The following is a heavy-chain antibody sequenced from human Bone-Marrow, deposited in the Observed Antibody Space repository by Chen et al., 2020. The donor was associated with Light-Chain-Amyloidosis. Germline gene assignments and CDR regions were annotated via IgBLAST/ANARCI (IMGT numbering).Heavy chain of an antibody. J-gene: IGHJ5*02. CDR1: GGSISSYY. Sequence: QVQLQESGPGLVKPSETLSLTCPVSGGSISSYYWSWIRQPPGKGLEWIGYIYYSGSTNYNPSLKSRVTISVDTSKNQFPLKLSSVTAADTAVYYCARERYYGSGKGWFDPWGQGTLVTVSS. V-gene: IGHV4-59*01. CDR3: ARERYYGSGKGWFDP. D-gene: IGHD3-10*01. CDR2: IYYSGST.